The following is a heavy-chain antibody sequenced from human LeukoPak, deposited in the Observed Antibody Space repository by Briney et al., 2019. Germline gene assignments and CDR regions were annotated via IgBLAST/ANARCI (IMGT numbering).Heavy chain of an antibody. V-gene: IGHV4-30-4*08. D-gene: IGHD3-9*01. J-gene: IGHJ4*02. Sequence: SQTLSLTCTVSGGSISSGDYYWSWIRQPPGKGLEWIGYIYYSESTYYNPSLKSRVTISVDTSKNQFSLKLSSVTAADTAVYYCASSPAYYDILTGYLKPYYFDYWGQGTLVTVSS. CDR2: IYYSEST. CDR1: GGSISSGDYY. CDR3: ASSPAYYDILTGYLKPYYFDY.